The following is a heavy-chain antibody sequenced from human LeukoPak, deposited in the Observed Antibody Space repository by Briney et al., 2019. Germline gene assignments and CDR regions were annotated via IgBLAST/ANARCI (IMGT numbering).Heavy chain of an antibody. Sequence: GGSLRLSCAASGFTFSGSAMHWVRQAPGKGLEWVGRIRSKANSYATAYAASVKGRFTISRDDSKNTAYLQMNSLKTEDTAVYYCTRRPDYYDSSGYENWGQGTLVTVSS. CDR1: GFTFSGSA. CDR3: TRRPDYYDSSGYEN. D-gene: IGHD3-22*01. V-gene: IGHV3-73*01. CDR2: IRSKANSYAT. J-gene: IGHJ4*02.